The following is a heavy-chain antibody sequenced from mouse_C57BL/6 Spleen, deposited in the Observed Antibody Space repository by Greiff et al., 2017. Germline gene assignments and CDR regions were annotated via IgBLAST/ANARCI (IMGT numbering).Heavy chain of an antibody. D-gene: IGHD2-12*01. CDR2: INPGSGGT. CDR3: ASGSYYSNTWFAY. J-gene: IGHJ3*01. Sequence: QVQLKESGAELVRPGTSVKVSCKASGYAFTNYLIEWVKQRPGQGLEWIGVINPGSGGTNYNEKFKGKATLTADKSSSTAYMQLSSLTSEDSAVYFCASGSYYSNTWFAYWGQGTLVTVSA. V-gene: IGHV1-54*01. CDR1: GYAFTNYL.